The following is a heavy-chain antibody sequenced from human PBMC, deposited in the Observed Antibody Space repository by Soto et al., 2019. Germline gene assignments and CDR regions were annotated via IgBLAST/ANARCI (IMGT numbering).Heavy chain of an antibody. V-gene: IGHV3-33*01. CDR2: VWHDGSTQ. J-gene: IGHJ3*02. CDR1: GFTFSTYG. D-gene: IGHD1-7*01. CDR3: ARTDWNYGTGVFDI. Sequence: GGSLRPSCVASGFTFSTYGIYWVRQAPAKGLEWVALVWHDGSTQYYADSAKGRFIISRDNSKDTVYLQMNSLRAEDTAVYYCARTDWNYGTGVFDIWGQGTMVTVSS.